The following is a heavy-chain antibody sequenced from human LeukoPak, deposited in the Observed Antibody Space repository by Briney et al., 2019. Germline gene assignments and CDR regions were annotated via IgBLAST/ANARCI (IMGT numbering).Heavy chain of an antibody. Sequence: ASVKVSCKASGYTFTSYGISWVRQAPGQGLEWMGWISAYNGNTNYAQKLQGRVTMTTDTSTSTAYMELSRLRSDDTAVYYCARDHTNLEGLFLGLVVPAAHDAFDIWGQGTMVTVSS. CDR2: ISAYNGNT. V-gene: IGHV1-18*01. D-gene: IGHD2-2*01. CDR1: GYTFTSYG. J-gene: IGHJ3*02. CDR3: ARDHTNLEGLFLGLVVPAAHDAFDI.